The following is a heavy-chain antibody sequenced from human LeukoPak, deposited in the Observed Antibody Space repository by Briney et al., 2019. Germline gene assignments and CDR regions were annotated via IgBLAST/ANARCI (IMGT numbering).Heavy chain of an antibody. CDR1: GFTFSSYA. CDR2: ISGSGGST. CDR3: AKDYYYDSSGYYCLGY. Sequence: GGSLRLSCAASGFTFSSYAMSWVRQAPGKGLEWVSAISGSGGSTYYADSVKGRFTISRDNSKNTLYLQMNSLRAEDTAVYYCAKDYYYDSSGYYCLGYWGQGTLVTVSS. D-gene: IGHD3-22*01. J-gene: IGHJ4*02. V-gene: IGHV3-23*01.